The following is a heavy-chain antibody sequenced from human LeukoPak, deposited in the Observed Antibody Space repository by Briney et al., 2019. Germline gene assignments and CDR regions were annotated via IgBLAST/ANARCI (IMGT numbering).Heavy chain of an antibody. CDR1: GYTFTSHD. V-gene: IGHV1-8*01. J-gene: IGHJ4*02. Sequence: GASVKLSCKASGYTFTSHDINWVRQAAGQGLEWMGWMNPNSGNSGYAQNFQGRVIMTRDTSVSTAYMELHSLRSEDTAVYYCARGYSPTIRTTGNDYWGQGTLVTVSS. CDR3: ARGYSPTIRTTGNDY. CDR2: MNPNSGNS. D-gene: IGHD1-1*01.